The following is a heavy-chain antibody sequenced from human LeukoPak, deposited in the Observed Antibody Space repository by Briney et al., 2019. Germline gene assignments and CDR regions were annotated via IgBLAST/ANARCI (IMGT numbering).Heavy chain of an antibody. CDR1: GFPFDDYA. Sequence: QPGGSLRLSCAASGFPFDDYAMHWVRQAPGKGLEWVSLISGDGGSTYYADSVKGRFTISRDNSKNSLYLQMNSLRTEDTALYYCAKVGRYCSSTSCSLPFDYWGQGTLVTVSS. V-gene: IGHV3-43*02. J-gene: IGHJ4*02. D-gene: IGHD2-2*01. CDR3: AKVGRYCSSTSCSLPFDY. CDR2: ISGDGGST.